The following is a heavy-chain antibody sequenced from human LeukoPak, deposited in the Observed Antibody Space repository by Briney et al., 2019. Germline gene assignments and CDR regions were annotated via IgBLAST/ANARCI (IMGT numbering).Heavy chain of an antibody. CDR3: ARDTTHTHYGDAFDL. CDR2: ISWNSGSI. V-gene: IGHV3-9*01. D-gene: IGHD4-17*01. Sequence: GGSLRLSCAASGFTFDDYAMHWVRQAPGKGLEWVSGISWNSGSIGYADSMKGRFTISRDNAKNSLYLQLNRLRVEDTATYFCARDTTHTHYGDAFDLWGQGTLVAVSS. CDR1: GFTFDDYA. J-gene: IGHJ3*01.